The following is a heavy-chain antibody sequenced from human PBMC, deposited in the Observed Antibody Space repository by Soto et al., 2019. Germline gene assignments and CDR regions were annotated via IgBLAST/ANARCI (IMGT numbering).Heavy chain of an antibody. Sequence: PGGFLRLSCAASGVTFSSYGMHWVRQAPGKGLEWVAVISYDGSNKYYADSVKGRFTISRDNSKNTLYLQMNSLRAEDTAVYYCAKEVWSGPMDVWGQGTTVTVSS. CDR1: GVTFSSYG. CDR3: AKEVWSGPMDV. J-gene: IGHJ6*02. CDR2: ISYDGSNK. D-gene: IGHD3-3*01. V-gene: IGHV3-30*18.